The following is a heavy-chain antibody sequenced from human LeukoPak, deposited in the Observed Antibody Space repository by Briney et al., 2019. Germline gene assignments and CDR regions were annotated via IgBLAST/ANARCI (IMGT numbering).Heavy chain of an antibody. V-gene: IGHV3-21*01. CDR3: ARGKSAALGAFDI. Sequence: VSSISSSSSYIYYADSVKGRFTISRDNAKNSLYLQMNSLRAEDTAVYYCARGKSAALGAFDIWGQGTMVTVSS. CDR2: ISSSSSYI. D-gene: IGHD2-2*01. J-gene: IGHJ3*02.